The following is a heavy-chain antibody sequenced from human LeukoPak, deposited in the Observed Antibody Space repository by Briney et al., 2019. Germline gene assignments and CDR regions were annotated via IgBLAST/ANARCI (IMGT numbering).Heavy chain of an antibody. D-gene: IGHD2-8*01. CDR1: GFTFSSYW. CDR3: ARDLSLMVYAWGV. V-gene: IGHV3-7*03. J-gene: IGHJ6*04. Sequence: QPGGSLSLSCTASGFTFSSYWMTWVRQAPGKGLEWVANIKQDGSENYYVDSVKGRFTISRDNAKNSLYLQMNSLRAEDTALYYCARDLSLMVYAWGVWGKGTTVTVSS. CDR2: IKQDGSEN.